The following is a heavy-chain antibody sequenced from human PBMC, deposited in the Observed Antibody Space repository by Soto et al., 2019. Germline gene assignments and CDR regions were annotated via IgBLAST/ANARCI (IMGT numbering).Heavy chain of an antibody. Sequence: ASVKVSCKASGGTFTSYDIKWVRQATGQGLEWMGWMNPNSGNTGYAQKFQGRVTMTRNTSISTAYMELSSLRSEDTAVYYCACSSSLHYYYYGMDVWGQGTTVTVYS. CDR2: MNPNSGNT. V-gene: IGHV1-8*01. D-gene: IGHD6-13*01. CDR1: GGTFTSYD. J-gene: IGHJ6*02. CDR3: ACSSSLHYYYYGMDV.